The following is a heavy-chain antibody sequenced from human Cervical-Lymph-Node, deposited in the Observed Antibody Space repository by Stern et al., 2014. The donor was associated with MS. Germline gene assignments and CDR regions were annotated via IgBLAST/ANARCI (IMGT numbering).Heavy chain of an antibody. CDR1: GGTFSSYA. Sequence: QVQLGQSGAEVKKPGSSVKVSCKASGGTFSSYAISWVRQAPGQGLEWMGGIIPIFGTANYAQKFQGRVTITADESTSTAYMELSSLRSEDTAVYYCARAYCGGDCYNFYFDYWGQGTLVTVSS. CDR2: IIPIFGTA. CDR3: ARAYCGGDCYNFYFDY. V-gene: IGHV1-69*01. J-gene: IGHJ4*02. D-gene: IGHD2-21*02.